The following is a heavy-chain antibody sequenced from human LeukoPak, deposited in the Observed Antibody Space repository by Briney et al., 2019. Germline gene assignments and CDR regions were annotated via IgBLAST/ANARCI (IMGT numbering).Heavy chain of an antibody. CDR1: GDTFSSYA. D-gene: IGHD3-3*01. V-gene: IGHV1-69*04. J-gene: IGHJ5*02. CDR3: ARVMEWPRGWFDP. CDR2: IIPILDIS. Sequence: GASVKVSCKASGDTFSSYAIDWVRQAPGRGLEWMGRIIPILDISNYAQKFQGRVTITADKSTNTAYMELNSLRSEDTAVYYCARVMEWPRGWFDPWGQGTLVTVSS.